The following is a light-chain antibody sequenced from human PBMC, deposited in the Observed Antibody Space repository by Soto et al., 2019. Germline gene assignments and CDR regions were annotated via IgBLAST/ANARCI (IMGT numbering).Light chain of an antibody. CDR2: GTG. CDR1: SSSIGLNT. J-gene: IGLJ3*02. V-gene: IGLV1-44*01. Sequence: QSVLTQPPSASGTPGQSVFISCSGSSSSIGLNTVNWYQQLPGTAPKLLIHGTGHRPSGVPDRFSGSKSGTSASLAISGLQAEDEADYFCSAWDDSLNGWVFGGGTQLTVL. CDR3: SAWDDSLNGWV.